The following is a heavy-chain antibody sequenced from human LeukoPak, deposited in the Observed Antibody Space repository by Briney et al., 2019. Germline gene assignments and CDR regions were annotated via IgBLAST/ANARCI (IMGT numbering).Heavy chain of an antibody. D-gene: IGHD3-10*01. V-gene: IGHV4-34*01. CDR3: ARPRYGSGSLDS. CDR1: GESFSGHY. J-gene: IGHJ4*02. Sequence: SETLSLTCAVYGESFSGHYWTWIRQPPGKGLEWVGEINHSGSTTSNASLDKGVTISVDTTKNQLSLKLTSVTAADTAVYYCARPRYGSGSLDSWGQGTLVTVSS. CDR2: INHSGST.